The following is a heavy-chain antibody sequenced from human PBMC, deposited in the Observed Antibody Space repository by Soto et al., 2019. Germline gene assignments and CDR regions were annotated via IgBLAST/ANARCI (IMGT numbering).Heavy chain of an antibody. V-gene: IGHV3-7*03. CDR3: ASDSGYKRACSYYFDY. CDR2: IKQDGSEK. CDR1: GFTFSSYW. D-gene: IGHD3-22*01. Sequence: GGSLRLSCAAYGFTFSSYWMSWVRQAPGKGLEWVANIKQDGSEKYYVDSVKSQCTISSDNGKNSLYLQRNSLRAEDTAVYYCASDSGYKRACSYYFDYWGQGTLGTVSS. J-gene: IGHJ4*02.